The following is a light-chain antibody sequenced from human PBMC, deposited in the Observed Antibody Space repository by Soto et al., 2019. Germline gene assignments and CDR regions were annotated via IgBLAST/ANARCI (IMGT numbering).Light chain of an antibody. Sequence: SVLTQSPGTLSLSPGEKATLSCRASQSVTNRYFAWYQQRPGQAPRLLIYGISNRATGIPDRFSGSGSVTDFTLTISILEPEDFVVYYCQQYSSLPRTFGQGTKLEVK. CDR3: QQYSSLPRT. CDR1: QSVTNRY. J-gene: IGKJ2*02. V-gene: IGKV3-20*01. CDR2: GIS.